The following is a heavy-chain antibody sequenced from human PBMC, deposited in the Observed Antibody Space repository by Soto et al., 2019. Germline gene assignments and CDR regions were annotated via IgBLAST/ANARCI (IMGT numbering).Heavy chain of an antibody. CDR1: GGSFSGYY. CDR2: INHSGST. J-gene: IGHJ5*02. CDR3: ARGYCSSTSCYPDFTDGGDP. V-gene: IGHV4-34*01. D-gene: IGHD2-2*01. Sequence: QVQLQQWGAGLLKPSETLSLTCAVYGGSFSGYYWSWIRQPPGKGLEWIGEINHSGSTNYNPSLKSRVTISVDTSKNQFSLKLSSVPAADTAVYYCARGYCSSTSCYPDFTDGGDPWGQGTLVTVSS.